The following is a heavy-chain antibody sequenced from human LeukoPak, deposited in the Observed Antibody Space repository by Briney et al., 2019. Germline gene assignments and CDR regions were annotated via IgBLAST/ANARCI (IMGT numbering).Heavy chain of an antibody. Sequence: TGGSLRLSCAASGFTFSSYGMHRVRQAPAKGLEWVAVIWYDGSNKYYADSVKGRFTISRDNSKNTLYLQMNSLRAEDTAVYYCARDRGVVVLDYWGQGTLVTVSS. V-gene: IGHV3-33*01. CDR1: GFTFSSYG. J-gene: IGHJ4*02. CDR3: ARDRGVVVLDY. D-gene: IGHD3-22*01. CDR2: IWYDGSNK.